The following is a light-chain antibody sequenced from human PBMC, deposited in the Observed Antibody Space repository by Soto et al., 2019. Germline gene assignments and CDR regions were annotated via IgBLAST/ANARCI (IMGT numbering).Light chain of an antibody. Sequence: QSALTQPASVSGSPGQSITISCTGTSSDGGSYNYVSWYQQYPGKAPKLMIYDVSNRPSGVSYRFSGSKSGNTASLTISGLQAEDEADYYCSSYTTSRTHVVFGGGTKVTVL. CDR1: SSDGGSYNY. CDR3: SSYTTSRTHVV. CDR2: DVS. J-gene: IGLJ2*01. V-gene: IGLV2-14*01.